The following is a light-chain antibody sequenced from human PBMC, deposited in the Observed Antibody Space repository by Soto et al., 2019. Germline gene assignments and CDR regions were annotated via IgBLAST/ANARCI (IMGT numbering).Light chain of an antibody. J-gene: IGLJ2*01. CDR2: AVS. V-gene: IGLV2-14*03. Sequence: QSALTQPASVSGSPGQSITISCTGSSSDVFSYDYVSWYQQHPGKAPKLMIYAVSYRPSGISNRFSGSKSGNTASLTISGLQAEDEAHYYCSSYTSSTSLVVFGGGTKLTVL. CDR1: SSDVFSYDY. CDR3: SSYTSSTSLVV.